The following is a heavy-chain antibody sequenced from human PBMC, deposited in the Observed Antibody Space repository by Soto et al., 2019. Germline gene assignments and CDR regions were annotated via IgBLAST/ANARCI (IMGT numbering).Heavy chain of an antibody. CDR1: GGSISNYY. Sequence: SETLSLTCTVSGGSISNYYWSWIRQPPGKGLEWIGCIFYSGSTNYSPSLRSRVTISVDTSKNQFSLELSSVTAADTAVYYCARDGKVSGSATHWFDPWGQGALVTVSS. CDR2: IFYSGST. D-gene: IGHD1-26*01. CDR3: ARDGKVSGSATHWFDP. J-gene: IGHJ5*02. V-gene: IGHV4-59*01.